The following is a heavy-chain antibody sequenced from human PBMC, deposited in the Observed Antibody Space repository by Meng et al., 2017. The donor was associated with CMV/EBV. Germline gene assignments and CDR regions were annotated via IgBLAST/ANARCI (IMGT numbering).Heavy chain of an antibody. Sequence: GGSLKISCAASGFTVSSNYMSWVRQAPGKGLEWVSVIYSGGSTYYADSVKGRFTISRDNSKNTLYLQMNSLRAEDTAVYYCVGRYQEWLLSELDYWGQGTLVTVSS. CDR2: IYSGGST. CDR3: VGRYQEWLLSELDY. V-gene: IGHV3-66*02. CDR1: GFTVSSNY. J-gene: IGHJ4*02. D-gene: IGHD3-3*01.